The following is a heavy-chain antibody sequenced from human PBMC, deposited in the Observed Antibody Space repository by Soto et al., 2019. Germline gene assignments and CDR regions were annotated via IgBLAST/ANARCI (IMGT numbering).Heavy chain of an antibody. V-gene: IGHV4-34*01. J-gene: IGHJ5*02. Sequence: SETLSLTCAVYGGSFSGYYWSWIRQPPGKGLEWIGEINHSGSTNYNPSLKSRVTISVDTSKNQFSLKLSSVTAADTAVYYCARGVYYYGSGRPRWFDPWGQGXLVTV. CDR1: GGSFSGYY. CDR2: INHSGST. CDR3: ARGVYYYGSGRPRWFDP. D-gene: IGHD3-10*01.